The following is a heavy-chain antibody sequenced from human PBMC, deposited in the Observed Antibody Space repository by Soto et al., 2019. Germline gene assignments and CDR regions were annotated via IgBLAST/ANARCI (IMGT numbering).Heavy chain of an antibody. CDR3: VKHPYSIVVVPAAIYY. CDR2: ISSNGGST. Sequence: GGSLRLSCSASGFTFSSYAMHWVRQAPGKGLEYVSAISSNGGSTYYADSVQGRFTISRDNSKNTLYLQMSSLRAEDTAVYYCVKHPYSIVVVPAAIYYWGQGTLVTVSS. J-gene: IGHJ4*02. D-gene: IGHD2-2*02. CDR1: GFTFSSYA. V-gene: IGHV3-64D*06.